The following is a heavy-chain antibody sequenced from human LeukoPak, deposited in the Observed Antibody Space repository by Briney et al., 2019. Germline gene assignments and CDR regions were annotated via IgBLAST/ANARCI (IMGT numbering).Heavy chain of an antibody. CDR2: INPSGGGT. V-gene: IGHV1-46*01. J-gene: IGHJ6*03. CDR3: ARAGPPPYYYYYMDV. Sequence: ASVKVSCKVSGYTFTGYYMHWVRQAPGQGLEWMGIINPSGGGTSYAQKFQGRVTMTRDMSTSTVYMELSSLRSEDTAVYYCARAGPPPYYYYYMDVWGKGTTVTVSS. CDR1: GYTFTGYY.